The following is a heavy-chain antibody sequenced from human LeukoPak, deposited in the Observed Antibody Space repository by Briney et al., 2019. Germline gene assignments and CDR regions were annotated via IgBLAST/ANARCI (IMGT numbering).Heavy chain of an antibody. CDR1: GGSFSGYY. J-gene: IGHJ4*02. V-gene: IGHV4-34*01. CDR3: ARAPARIAAAGY. D-gene: IGHD6-13*01. Sequence: PSETLSLTCAVYGGSFSGYYWSWIRQPPGKGLEWIGEINHSGSTNYKPSLKSRVTISVDTSKNQFSLKLSSVTAADTAVYYCARAPARIAAAGYWGQGTLVTVSS. CDR2: INHSGST.